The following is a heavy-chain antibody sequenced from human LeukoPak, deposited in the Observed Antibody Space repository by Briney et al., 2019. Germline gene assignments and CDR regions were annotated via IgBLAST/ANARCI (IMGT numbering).Heavy chain of an antibody. Sequence: AGGSLRLSCAASGFTFSSYAMSWVRQAPGKGLEWVSAISGSGGSTYYADSVKGRFTISRDNSKNTLYLQMISLRAEDTAVYYCAKAVSVIWDYFDYWGQGTLVTVSS. CDR2: ISGSGGST. J-gene: IGHJ4*02. V-gene: IGHV3-23*01. CDR1: GFTFSSYA. D-gene: IGHD3-16*02. CDR3: AKAVSVIWDYFDY.